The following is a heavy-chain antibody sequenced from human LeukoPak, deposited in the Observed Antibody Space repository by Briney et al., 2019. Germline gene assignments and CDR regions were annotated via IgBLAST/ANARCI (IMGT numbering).Heavy chain of an antibody. CDR2: ITKSGRDT. CDR3: ASLDAFDI. CDR1: GFTFSSYA. V-gene: IGHV3-23*01. J-gene: IGHJ3*02. Sequence: GGSLRLSCAASGFTFSSYAMSWVRQAPGKGLEWVSDITKSGRDTFYADSVKGRFTISRDNAKNTLYLQMNSLRAEDTAVYYCASLDAFDIWGQGTMVTVSS.